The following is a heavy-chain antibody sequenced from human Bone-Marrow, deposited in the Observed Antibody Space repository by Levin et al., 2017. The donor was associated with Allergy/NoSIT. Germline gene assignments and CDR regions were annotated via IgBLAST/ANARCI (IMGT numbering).Heavy chain of an antibody. CDR2: ISTSGSTI. D-gene: IGHD2-21*01. J-gene: IGHJ4*02. CDR1: GFTFSNYE. CDR3: ARDSGTCDGPICHHFDY. V-gene: IGHV3-48*03. Sequence: PGGSLRLSCAASGFTFSNYEMNWVRQAPGRGLEWVSYISTSGSTIYYADSVKGRFTISRDNAENALYLQMSSLRVEDMAVYYCARDSGTCDGPICHHFDYWGQGTLVTVSS.